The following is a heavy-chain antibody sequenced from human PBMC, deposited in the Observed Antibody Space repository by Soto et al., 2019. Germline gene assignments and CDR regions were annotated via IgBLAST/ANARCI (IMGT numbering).Heavy chain of an antibody. Sequence: QVQLVQSGAELKKPGASVKVSCKSSGYTFTSYAISWVRQAPGQGLEWKGWISAYNGNTNYEQNXXXXXXXXXXXXXXXXXXXXXXXXXXXXXXXXXARDAPPEDYWGQGTLVTVSS. CDR2: ISAYNGNT. CDR3: ARDAPPEDY. J-gene: IGHJ4*02. V-gene: IGHV1-18*01. CDR1: GYTFTSYA.